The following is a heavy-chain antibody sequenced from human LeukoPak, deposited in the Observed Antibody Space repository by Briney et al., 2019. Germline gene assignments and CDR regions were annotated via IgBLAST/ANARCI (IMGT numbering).Heavy chain of an antibody. CDR3: ARETEYSSSWNRAFDY. D-gene: IGHD6-13*01. CDR2: ISSSGSTI. Sequence: GGSLRLSCAASGFTFSDYYMSWIRQAPGKGLEWVSYISSSGSTIYYADSVKGRFTISRDNSKNTLYLQMNSLRAEDTAVYYCARETEYSSSWNRAFDYWGQGTLVTVSS. V-gene: IGHV3-11*04. J-gene: IGHJ4*02. CDR1: GFTFSDYY.